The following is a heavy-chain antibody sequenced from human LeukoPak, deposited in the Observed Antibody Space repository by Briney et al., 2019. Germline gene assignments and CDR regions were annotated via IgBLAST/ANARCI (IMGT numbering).Heavy chain of an antibody. CDR2: IHHSGTT. CDR3: ATTNVLLWFGELSKTAYFDY. J-gene: IGHJ4*02. CDR1: GESFSDYY. V-gene: IGHV4-34*01. Sequence: PSETLSLTCAVYGESFSDYYWSWNWIRQPPGKGLEWIGEIHHSGTTNYNPSLKSRITISVDTSKNQFSLNLSSVTAADTAVYYCATTNVLLWFGELSKTAYFDYWGQGTLVTVSS. D-gene: IGHD3-10*01.